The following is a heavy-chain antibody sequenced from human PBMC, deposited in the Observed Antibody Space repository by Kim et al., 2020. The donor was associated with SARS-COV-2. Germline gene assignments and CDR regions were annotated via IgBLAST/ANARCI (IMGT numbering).Heavy chain of an antibody. Sequence: SETLSLTCAVSGGSISSSNWWSWVRQPPGKGLEWIGEIYHSGSTNYNPSLKSRVTISVDKSKNQFSLKLSSVTAADTAVYYCARFPLYSSSWYSWSRAAYGMDVWGQGTTVTVSS. D-gene: IGHD6-13*01. V-gene: IGHV4-4*02. J-gene: IGHJ6*02. CDR3: ARFPLYSSSWYSWSRAAYGMDV. CDR2: IYHSGST. CDR1: GGSISSSNW.